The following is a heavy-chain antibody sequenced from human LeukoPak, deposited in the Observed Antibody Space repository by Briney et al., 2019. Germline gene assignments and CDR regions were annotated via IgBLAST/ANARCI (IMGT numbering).Heavy chain of an antibody. D-gene: IGHD1-26*01. CDR2: IYYSGST. CDR1: GGSISSSSYY. V-gene: IGHV4-61*05. Sequence: SETLSLTCTVSGGSISSSSYYWGWIRQPPGKGLEWIGYIYYSGSTNYNPSLKSRVTISVDTSKNQFSLKLSSVTAADTAVYYCAGGGATLVFDYWGQGTLVTVSS. J-gene: IGHJ4*02. CDR3: AGGGATLVFDY.